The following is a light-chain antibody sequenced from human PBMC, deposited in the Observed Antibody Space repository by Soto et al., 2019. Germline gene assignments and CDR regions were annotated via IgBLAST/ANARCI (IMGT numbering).Light chain of an antibody. CDR2: DVT. J-gene: IGLJ2*01. Sequence: QSVLTQPASVSGSPGQSITISCTGTSSDVGGYNHVSWYQQHPGKAPKLMIYDVTDWPSGVSNRFSGSKSGNTASLAISGLQAEDEADYYCNSYTSTNSLVFGGGTQLTVL. V-gene: IGLV2-14*03. CDR1: SSDVGGYNH. CDR3: NSYTSTNSLV.